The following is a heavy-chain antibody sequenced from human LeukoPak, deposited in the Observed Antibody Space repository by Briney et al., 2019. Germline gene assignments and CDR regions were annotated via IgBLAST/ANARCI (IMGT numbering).Heavy chain of an antibody. CDR3: AKDPGGYDILTGYYENYFDY. V-gene: IGHV3-23*01. CDR1: GFTFSSYA. J-gene: IGHJ4*02. CDR2: ISGSGGST. Sequence: GGSLRLSCAASGFTFSSYAMSWVRQAPGKGLEWVSAISGSGGSTYYADSVKGRFTISRDNSKNTLYLQMNSLRAEDTTVYYCAKDPGGYDILTGYYENYFDYWGQGTLVTVSS. D-gene: IGHD3-9*01.